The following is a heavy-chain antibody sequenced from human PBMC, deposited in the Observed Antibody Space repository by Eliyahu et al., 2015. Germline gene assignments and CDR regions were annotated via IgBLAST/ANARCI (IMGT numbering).Heavy chain of an antibody. J-gene: IGHJ4*02. CDR2: IFWNDKX. CDR1: GFSLSNAKMG. D-gene: IGHD3-3*01. CDR3: ARVITILGGTYYFDY. Sequence: QVTLKESGPVLVKPTETLTLTCTVSGFSLSNAKMGXSWIXQPPGKALEWLVHIFWNDKXSYSTSLKSRLTISKDTSKSQVVLTMTNMDPVDTATYYCARVITILGGTYYFDYWGRGTLVTVSS. V-gene: IGHV2-26*01.